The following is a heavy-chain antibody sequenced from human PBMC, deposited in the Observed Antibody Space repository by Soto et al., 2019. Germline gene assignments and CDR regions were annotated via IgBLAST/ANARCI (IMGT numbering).Heavy chain of an antibody. Sequence: TLALSCTVSGGSISSGGYYWSWIRQHPGKGLEWIGYIYYSGSTYYNPSLKSRVTISVDTSKNQFSLKLSSVTAADTAVYYCARDARGIAARLRRIAVRGQRTTVAVSS. CDR1: GGSISSGGYY. V-gene: IGHV4-31*03. CDR2: IYYSGST. CDR3: ARDARGIAARLRRIAV. J-gene: IGHJ6*02. D-gene: IGHD6-6*01.